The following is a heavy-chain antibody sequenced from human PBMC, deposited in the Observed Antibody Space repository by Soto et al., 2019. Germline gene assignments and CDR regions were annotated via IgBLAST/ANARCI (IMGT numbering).Heavy chain of an antibody. V-gene: IGHV3-30*18. CDR2: ISYDGSNK. CDR3: AKDSIPTISGSRPGHN. CDR1: GFTFSSYG. D-gene: IGHD1-26*01. J-gene: IGHJ4*02. Sequence: QVQLVESGGGVVQPGRSLRLSCAASGFTFSSYGMHWVRQAPGNGLEWVAVISYDGSNKYYADSVKGRFTISRDNSKNTLYLQMNSLRAEDTAVYYCAKDSIPTISGSRPGHNWGQGTLVTVSS.